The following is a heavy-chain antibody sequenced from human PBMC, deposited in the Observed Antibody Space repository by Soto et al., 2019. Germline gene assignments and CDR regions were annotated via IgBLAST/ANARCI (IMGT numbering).Heavy chain of an antibody. Sequence: QVQLQESGPGLVKPSETLSLTCTVSGGSISSYYWSWIRQPPGKGLEWIGYIYYSGSTDYDPSLXGXVXIXXDPSRNPFSLKRSSVTAADTAVYYCARRWGTYFDFWGQGTLVTVSS. CDR2: IYYSGST. V-gene: IGHV4-59*01. CDR1: GGSISSYY. J-gene: IGHJ4*02. D-gene: IGHD7-27*01. CDR3: ARRWGTYFDF.